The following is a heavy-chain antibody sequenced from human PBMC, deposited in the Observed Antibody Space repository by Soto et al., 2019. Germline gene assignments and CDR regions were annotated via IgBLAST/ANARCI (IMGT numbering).Heavy chain of an antibody. CDR3: AAAYCGGDCYSRFFDY. D-gene: IGHD2-21*02. CDR1: GGTFSSYA. J-gene: IGHJ4*02. CDR2: IIPIFGTA. Sequence: SVKVSCKASGGTFSSYAISWVRRAPGQGLEWMGGIIPIFGTANYAQKFQGRVTITADESTSTAYMELSSLRSEDTAVYYCAAAYCGGDCYSRFFDYWGQGTLVTVSS. V-gene: IGHV1-69*13.